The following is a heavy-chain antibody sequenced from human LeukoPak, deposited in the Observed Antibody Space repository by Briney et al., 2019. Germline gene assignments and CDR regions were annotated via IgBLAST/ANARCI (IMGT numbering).Heavy chain of an antibody. D-gene: IGHD2-21*02. CDR3: VRSDGLYFDY. J-gene: IGHJ4*02. CDR1: GFTFGDYG. Sequence: GGSLRLSCVTSGFTFGDYGMTWVRQAPGKGLEWVSGINWNGGSTTYADSVKGRFTISRDDAKNSLYLQMNSLRVEDTAFYYCVRSDGLYFDYWGQGTLVTVSS. V-gene: IGHV3-20*04. CDR2: INWNGGST.